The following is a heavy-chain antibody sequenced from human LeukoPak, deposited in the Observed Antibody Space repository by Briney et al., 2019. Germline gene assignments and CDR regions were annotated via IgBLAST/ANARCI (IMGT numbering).Heavy chain of an antibody. V-gene: IGHV1-2*02. CDR3: ARDHLSNAFDI. J-gene: IGHJ3*02. Sequence: ASVKVSCKASGYTFTSYDINWVRQAPGQGLEWMGWINPNSGGTNYAQKFQGRVTMTRDTSISTAYMELSRLRSDDTAVYYCARDHLSNAFDIWGQGTMVTVSS. D-gene: IGHD3-16*02. CDR2: INPNSGGT. CDR1: GYTFTSYD.